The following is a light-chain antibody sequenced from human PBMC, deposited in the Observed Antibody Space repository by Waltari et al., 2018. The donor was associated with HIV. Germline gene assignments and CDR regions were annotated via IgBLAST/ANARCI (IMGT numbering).Light chain of an antibody. CDR2: EVT. CDR3: SSYTITTAIV. V-gene: IGLV2-14*01. CDR1: NSDVGAYNY. Sequence: QSALTQPASVSGSPGQSITISCTGTNSDVGAYNYVSWYQQHPGKAPQLLISEVTNRPPGISNPFSGSKSGNTASMTISGLQPEDEADYYCSSYTITTAIVFGGGTKLTVL. J-gene: IGLJ2*01.